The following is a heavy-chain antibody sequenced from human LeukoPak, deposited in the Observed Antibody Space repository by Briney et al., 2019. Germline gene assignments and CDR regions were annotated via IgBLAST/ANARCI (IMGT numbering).Heavy chain of an antibody. CDR1: GFTFSSYS. CDR2: ISSSSYI. CDR3: ARDGARAVAGVDY. Sequence: GGSLRLSCAASGFTFSSYSMNWVRQAPGKGLEWVSSISSSSYIYYADSVKGRFTISRDNAKNSLYLQMNGLRAEDTAVYYCARDGARAVAGVDYWGQGTLVTVSS. J-gene: IGHJ4*02. D-gene: IGHD6-19*01. V-gene: IGHV3-21*01.